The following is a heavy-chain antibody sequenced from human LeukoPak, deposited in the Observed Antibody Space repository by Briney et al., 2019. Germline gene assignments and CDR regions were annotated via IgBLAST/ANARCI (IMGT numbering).Heavy chain of an antibody. CDR2: ISSSSSYI. CDR3: ARVVGARVEEDY. CDR1: GFTFSSYG. D-gene: IGHD1-26*01. Sequence: PGGSLRLSCAASGFTFSSYGMSWVRQAPGKGLEWVSSISSSSSYIYYADSVKGRFTISRDNAKNSLYLQMNSLRAEDTAVYYCARVVGARVEEDYWGQGTLVTVSS. J-gene: IGHJ4*02. V-gene: IGHV3-21*01.